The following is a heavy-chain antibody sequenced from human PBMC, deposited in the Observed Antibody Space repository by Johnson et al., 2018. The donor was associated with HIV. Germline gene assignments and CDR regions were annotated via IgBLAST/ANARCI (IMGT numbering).Heavy chain of an antibody. V-gene: IGHV3-30*03. D-gene: IGHD6-19*01. CDR3: ARGIAVSNWVDS. Sequence: QVQLVESGGGVVQPGRSLRLSSAVSGFTFSSYGMHWVRRAPGKGLECVAVISYDGSNKYYADSVKGRLTISRDNAKNSLYLQVNSLRAEDMTVYYCARGIAVSNWVDSWGQGTMVTVSS. J-gene: IGHJ3*02. CDR1: GFTFSSYG. CDR2: ISYDGSNK.